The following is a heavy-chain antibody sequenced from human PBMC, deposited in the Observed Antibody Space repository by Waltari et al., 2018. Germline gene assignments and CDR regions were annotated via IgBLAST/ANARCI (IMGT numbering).Heavy chain of an antibody. Sequence: QVQLVQSGAEVKKPGASVKVSCKASGYTFTGYYMHWVRQAPGQGIEWMGRINPNSGGTNYAQKCQGRVTMTRDTSISTAYMELSRLRSDDTAVYYCAREVYYYYMDVWGKGTTVTVSS. J-gene: IGHJ6*03. V-gene: IGHV1-2*06. CDR2: INPNSGGT. CDR1: GYTFTGYY. CDR3: AREVYYYYMDV.